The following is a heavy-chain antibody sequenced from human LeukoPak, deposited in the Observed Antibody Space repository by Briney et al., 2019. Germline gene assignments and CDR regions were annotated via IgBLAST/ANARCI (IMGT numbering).Heavy chain of an antibody. D-gene: IGHD6-19*01. Sequence: GGSLRLSCAASGWMHWVRQAPGKGLVWVSGINHDGTGTYYADSVKGRFTISRDNSKNTLYLQMNSLRAEDTAVYYCAKDYSSGWSYYYYYMDVWGKGTTVTISS. V-gene: IGHV3-23*01. CDR3: AKDYSSGWSYYYYYMDV. CDR2: INHDGTGT. J-gene: IGHJ6*03. CDR1: GW.